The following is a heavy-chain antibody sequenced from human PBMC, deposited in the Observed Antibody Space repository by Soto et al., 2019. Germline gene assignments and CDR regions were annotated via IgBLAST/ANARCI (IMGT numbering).Heavy chain of an antibody. V-gene: IGHV4-4*02. CDR2: IYHSGST. D-gene: IGHD5-12*01. CDR1: GGSISSSNW. CDR3: ARANSGYEKGIDY. J-gene: IGHJ4*02. Sequence: QVQLQESGPGLVKPSGTLSLTCAVSGGSISSSNWWSWVRQPPGKGLEWIGEIYHSGSTNYNPSLNSRVTRSVHKSKTQFSLKLSSVTAADTAVYYCARANSGYEKGIDYWGQGTLVTVSS.